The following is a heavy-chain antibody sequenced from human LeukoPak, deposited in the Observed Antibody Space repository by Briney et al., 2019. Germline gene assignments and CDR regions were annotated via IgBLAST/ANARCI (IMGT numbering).Heavy chain of an antibody. CDR2: IFYSGSA. D-gene: IGHD5-18*01. Sequence: SETLSLTCIVSGDSISSTSYYWAWIRQPPGKGLEWIGMIFYSGSAYYTPSLKSRVTISVDTSKNQFSLKLSSVTDADTAVYYCAGDRYGIDSWGQGTLVTVSS. V-gene: IGHV4-39*07. CDR1: GDSISSTSYY. J-gene: IGHJ5*01. CDR3: AGDRYGIDS.